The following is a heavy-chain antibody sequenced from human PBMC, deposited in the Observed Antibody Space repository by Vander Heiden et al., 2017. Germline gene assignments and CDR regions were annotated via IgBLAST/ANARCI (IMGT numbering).Heavy chain of an antibody. J-gene: IGHJ4*02. CDR1: GFTFSSDG. CDR2: ISYDEINQ. V-gene: IGHV3-30*18. D-gene: IGHD1-7*01. CDR3: AKENNWDYEFDY. Sequence: VQLLESGGGVVQPGRSLRLPCAASGFTFSSDGMPWVRRARGRGLGWVAVISYDEINQYYADSVKGRFTISRDNSKNALYLQMNSLKAEVTAVYYCAKENNWDYEFDYWGQGTMVTVSS.